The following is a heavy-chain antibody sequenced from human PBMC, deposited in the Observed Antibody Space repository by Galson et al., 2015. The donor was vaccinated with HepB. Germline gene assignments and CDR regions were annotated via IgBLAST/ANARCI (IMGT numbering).Heavy chain of an antibody. V-gene: IGHV1-18*01. CDR3: ARALNAPTPRGSNPLFY. CDR2: ISNYNGDT. CDR1: GYTFTTYG. J-gene: IGHJ4*02. Sequence: SVKVSCKASGYTFTTYGITWLRQAPGQGLEWMGWISNYNGDTKYAQMVHGRVTLTTDTSTSTAYMDLRSLSSDDTAVYYCARALNAPTPRGSNPLFYWGQGTLVTVSS. D-gene: IGHD6-13*01.